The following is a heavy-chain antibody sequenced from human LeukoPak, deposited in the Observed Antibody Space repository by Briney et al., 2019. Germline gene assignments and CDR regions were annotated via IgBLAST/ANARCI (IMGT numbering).Heavy chain of an antibody. CDR2: ISSSSNYI. CDR3: ARECSSTICYEFDP. CDR1: GLTFSSFC. Sequence: GGSLRPSCAADGLTFSSFCITWVRQAPGKGLEWVSYISSSSNYIYYADSVKGRFTISRDNAKNSLYLQMNSLRAEDTAVYYCARECSSTICYEFDPWGQGTLVTVSS. J-gene: IGHJ5*02. D-gene: IGHD2-2*01. V-gene: IGHV3-21*01.